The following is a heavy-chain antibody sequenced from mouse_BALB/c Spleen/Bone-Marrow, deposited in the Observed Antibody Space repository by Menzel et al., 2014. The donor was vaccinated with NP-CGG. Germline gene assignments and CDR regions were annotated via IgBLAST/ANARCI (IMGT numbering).Heavy chain of an antibody. V-gene: IGHV14-3*02. CDR2: IDPANGNT. CDR1: GFNIKDTY. CDR3: ASYYYGSSRFAY. Sequence: EVQLQQSGAELVKPGASVKLSCTASGFNIKDTYMHWVKQRPGQGLEWIGRIDPANGNTKYDPKFQGKATITADTSSNTACLQLSSLTSEDTAVYYCASYYYGSSRFAYWGQGTLVGVSA. J-gene: IGHJ3*01. D-gene: IGHD1-1*01.